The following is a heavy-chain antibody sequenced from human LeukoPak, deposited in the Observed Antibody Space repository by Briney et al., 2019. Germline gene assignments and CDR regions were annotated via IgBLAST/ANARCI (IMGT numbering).Heavy chain of an antibody. V-gene: IGHV3-48*02. Sequence: WGSLSLSCAASGFTFSSYSMSWVRQAPGKGLEWVSYISSSSSTIYHADSVKGRFTISRDNAKNSLYLQMNSLRDEDTAVYYCARVPHYWGQGTLVTVSS. CDR1: GFTFSSYS. CDR3: ARVPHY. CDR2: ISSSSSTI. J-gene: IGHJ4*02.